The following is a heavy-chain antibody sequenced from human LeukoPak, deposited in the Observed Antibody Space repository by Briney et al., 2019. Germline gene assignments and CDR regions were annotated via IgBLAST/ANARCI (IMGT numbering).Heavy chain of an antibody. CDR3: ARDTRAAGFDY. D-gene: IGHD2-15*01. CDR1: GFTVSSNY. V-gene: IGHV3-66*02. Sequence: PGGSLRLSCAASGFTVSSNYMSWVRQAPGKGLEWVSVIYSGGSTYYADSVKGRFTISRDNSKNTLYLQMNSLRAEDTAVYYCARDTRAAGFDYWGQGTLVTVSP. J-gene: IGHJ4*02. CDR2: IYSGGST.